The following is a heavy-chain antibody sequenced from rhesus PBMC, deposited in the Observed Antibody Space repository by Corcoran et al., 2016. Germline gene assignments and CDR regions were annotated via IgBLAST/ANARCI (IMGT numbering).Heavy chain of an antibody. J-gene: IGHJ4*01. CDR3: TREPLFITGTTYRFFDY. CDR1: GFTFSSFD. D-gene: IGHD1-7*02. CDR2: INYLSKTI. Sequence: EVQLVESGGGLVQPGGSLRLSCVASGFTFSSFDMSWVRQAPGKGLEWVSYINYLSKTIYYPDSVKGRFTISRDNAKNSLSLQMSSLRAEDTAVYYCTREPLFITGTTYRFFDYWGQGVLVTVSS. V-gene: IGHV3-136*01.